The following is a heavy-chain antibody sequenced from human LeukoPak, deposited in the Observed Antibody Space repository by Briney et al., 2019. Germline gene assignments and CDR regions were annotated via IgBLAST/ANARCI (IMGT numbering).Heavy chain of an antibody. CDR2: INSDGSST. V-gene: IGHV3-74*01. D-gene: IGHD3-22*01. J-gene: IGHJ3*02. Sequence: GGSLRLSCAASGFTFSDYRMHWVRQAPGKGLVWVSFINSDGSSTRYADSVKGRFTISRDNAKNTLYLQMNSLRAEDTAVYYCAREGNYYDSSGYYSDDAFDIWGQGTMVTVSS. CDR3: AREGNYYDSSGYYSDDAFDI. CDR1: GFTFSDYR.